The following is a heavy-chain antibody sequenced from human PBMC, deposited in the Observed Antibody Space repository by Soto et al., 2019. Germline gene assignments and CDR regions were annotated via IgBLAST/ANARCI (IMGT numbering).Heavy chain of an antibody. CDR3: AKGWDPYSSSWYEAPFYYYYGMDV. D-gene: IGHD6-13*01. CDR2: ISYDGSNK. Sequence: GGSLRLSCAASGFTFSSYGMHWVRQAPGKGLEWVAVISYDGSNKYYADSVKGRFTISRDNSKNTLYLQMNSLRAEDTAVYYCAKGWDPYSSSWYEAPFYYYYGMDVWGQGTTVTVSS. CDR1: GFTFSSYG. V-gene: IGHV3-30*18. J-gene: IGHJ6*02.